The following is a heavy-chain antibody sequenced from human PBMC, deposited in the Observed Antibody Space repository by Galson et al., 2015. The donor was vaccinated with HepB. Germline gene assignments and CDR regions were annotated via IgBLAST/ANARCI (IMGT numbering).Heavy chain of an antibody. V-gene: IGHV6-1*01. D-gene: IGHD4-17*01. Sequence: CAISGDSVSSNSAAWNWIRQSPSRGLEWLGRTYYRSKWYNDYAVSVKSRITINPDTSKNQFSLQLNSVTPEGTAVYYCARLTTVTTTRRPYYYGMDVWGQGTTVTVSS. CDR3: ARLTTVTTTRRPYYYGMDV. CDR2: TYYRSKWYN. CDR1: GDSVSSNSAA. J-gene: IGHJ6*02.